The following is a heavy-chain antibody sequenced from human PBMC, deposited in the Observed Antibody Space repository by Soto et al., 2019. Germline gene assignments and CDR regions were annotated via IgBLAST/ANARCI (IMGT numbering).Heavy chain of an antibody. D-gene: IGHD6-6*01. J-gene: IGHJ4*02. CDR3: ARDGGPYSSSSRALSCVFDY. V-gene: IGHV1-46*01. CDR1: GYTFTSYY. CDR2: INPSGGST. Sequence: ASVKVSCKASGYTFTSYYMHWVRQAPGQGLEWMGIINPSGGSTSYAQKFQGRVTMTRDTSTSTVYMELSSLRSEDTAVYYCARDGGPYSSSSRALSCVFDYWGQGTLVTVSS.